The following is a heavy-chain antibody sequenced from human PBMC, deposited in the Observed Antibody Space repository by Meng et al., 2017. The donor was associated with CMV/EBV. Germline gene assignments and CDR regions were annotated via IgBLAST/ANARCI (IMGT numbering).Heavy chain of an antibody. Sequence: QVQLVQSGSEAKMPGXSVKVSCKTSGYTFVGHYIHWVRQAPGQGLEWMGRINPKSAGTDYVEKFQGRVTMTRDTSNSIVYMELSRLTADDTAVYYCTRTWIDSFTPDFDYWGQGSLVTVSS. CDR2: INPKSAGT. CDR1: GYTFVGHY. V-gene: IGHV1-2*06. CDR3: TRTWIDSFTPDFDY. J-gene: IGHJ4*02. D-gene: IGHD2-2*03.